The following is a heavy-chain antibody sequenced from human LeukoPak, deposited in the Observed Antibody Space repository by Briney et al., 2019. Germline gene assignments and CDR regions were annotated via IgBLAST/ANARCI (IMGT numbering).Heavy chain of an antibody. V-gene: IGHV4-34*01. D-gene: IGHD3-10*01. J-gene: IGHJ5*02. CDR1: GGSFSGYY. CDR2: INHSGST. Sequence: SQTLSLTCAVYGGSFSGYYWSWLRQPPGKGLEWIGEINHSGSTNYNPSLKSRVTISVDTSKNQFSLKLSSVTAADTAVYYCARGHGSYGSGSYYWFDPWGQGTLVTVSS. CDR3: ARGHGSYGSGSYYWFDP.